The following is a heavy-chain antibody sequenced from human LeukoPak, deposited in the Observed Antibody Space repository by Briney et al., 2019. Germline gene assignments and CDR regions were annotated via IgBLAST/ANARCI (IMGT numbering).Heavy chain of an antibody. Sequence: ASVKVSCKASGYMFTSYGISWVRQALGQGLEWMGWISAYNGNTNYAQSLQGRVTMTTDTSTSTAYMELRSLRSDDTAVYYCAKLSGSSAYSAVDYWGQGTLVTVSS. CDR1: GYMFTSYG. D-gene: IGHD3-22*01. J-gene: IGHJ4*02. CDR2: ISAYNGNT. CDR3: AKLSGSSAYSAVDY. V-gene: IGHV1-18*01.